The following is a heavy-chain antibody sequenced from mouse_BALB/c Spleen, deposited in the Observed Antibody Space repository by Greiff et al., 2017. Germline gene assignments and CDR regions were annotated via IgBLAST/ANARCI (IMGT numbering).Heavy chain of an antibody. CDR1: GVSFTSGY. J-gene: IGHJ4*01. CDR2: ISYSGST. D-gene: IGHD3-1*01. V-gene: IGHV3-8*02. CDR3: ERTGADAMDY. Sequence: EVKLLESGPSLVKPSQTLSLTCSVTGVSFTSGYWNWIRKYPGNKLEYMGYISYSGSTYYNPSLKSRLSITRDTSKNQYYLQLNSVTTEDTDTYYCERTGADAMDYWGQGTSVTVSS.